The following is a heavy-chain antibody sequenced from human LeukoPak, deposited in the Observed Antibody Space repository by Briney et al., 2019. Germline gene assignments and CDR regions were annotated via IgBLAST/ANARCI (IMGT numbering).Heavy chain of an antibody. D-gene: IGHD3-22*01. CDR3: AKDTHGYPGGIDY. V-gene: IGHV1-46*01. CDR1: GYTFTSYY. J-gene: IGHJ4*02. CDR2: INPSGGST. Sequence: ASVKVSCKASGYTFTSYYMHWARQAPGQGLEWMGIINPSGGSTSYAQKFQGRVTMTRDTSTSTVYMELSSLRSEDTAVYYCAKDTHGYPGGIDYWGQGTLVTVSS.